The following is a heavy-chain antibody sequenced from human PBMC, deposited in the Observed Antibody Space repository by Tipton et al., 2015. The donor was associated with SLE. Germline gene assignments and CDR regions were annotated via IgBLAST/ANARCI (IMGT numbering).Heavy chain of an antibody. V-gene: IGHV4-39*07. D-gene: IGHD4-17*01. CDR1: GDSISSGIHY. CDR2: VFYTGTT. J-gene: IGHJ4*02. CDR3: ARRAYGDYGFDY. Sequence: GLVKPSETLSLTCTVSGDSISSGIHYWGWIRQPPGKGLEWIGSVFYTGTTSYNSSVKSRVAISIDTSKNHFSLRLTSVTAADTAVYYCARRAYGDYGFDYWGQGTLVTASS.